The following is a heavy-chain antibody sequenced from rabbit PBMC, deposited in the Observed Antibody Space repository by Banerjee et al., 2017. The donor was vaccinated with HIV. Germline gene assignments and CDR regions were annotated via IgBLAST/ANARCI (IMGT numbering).Heavy chain of an antibody. CDR3: ARDLGASAGIDFNL. V-gene: IGHV1S40*01. Sequence: QSLEESGGDLVKPGASLTLTCTASGFSFSSTHYICWVRQAPGKGLEWIACIYAGSSGSTYYANWANGRITISKTSSTTVTLQMTSLTGADTATYFCARDLGASAGIDFNLWGQGTLVTVS. D-gene: IGHD7-1*01. J-gene: IGHJ4*01. CDR1: GFSFSSTHY. CDR2: IYAGSSGST.